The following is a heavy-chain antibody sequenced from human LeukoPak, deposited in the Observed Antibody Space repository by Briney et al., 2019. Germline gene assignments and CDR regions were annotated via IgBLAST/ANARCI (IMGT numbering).Heavy chain of an antibody. CDR2: INHSGST. CDR3: ARGSRSAGVLTAIWFDP. CDR1: GGSFSGYY. V-gene: IGHV4-34*01. Sequence: SETLSLTRAVYGGSFSGYYWSWIRQPPGKGLEWIGEINHSGSTNYNPSLKSRVTISVDTSKNQFSLKLSSVTAADTAVYYCARGSRSAGVLTAIWFDPWGQGTLVTVSS. J-gene: IGHJ5*02. D-gene: IGHD2-21*02.